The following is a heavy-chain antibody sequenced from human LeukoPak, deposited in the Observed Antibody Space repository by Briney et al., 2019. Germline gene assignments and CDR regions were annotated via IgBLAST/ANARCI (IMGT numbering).Heavy chain of an antibody. Sequence: APVKVSCKASGYTFTGYYMHWVRQAPGQGLEWMGRINPNSGGTNYAQKFQGRVTMTRDTSISTAYMELSRLRSDDTAVYYCARDRGYSTPPYYYYMDVWGKGTTVTVSS. CDR3: ARDRGYSTPPYYYYMDV. CDR2: INPNSGGT. J-gene: IGHJ6*03. CDR1: GYTFTGYY. D-gene: IGHD3-22*01. V-gene: IGHV1-2*06.